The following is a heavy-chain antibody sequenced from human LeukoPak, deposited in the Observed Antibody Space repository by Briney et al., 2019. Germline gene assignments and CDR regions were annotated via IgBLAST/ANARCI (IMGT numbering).Heavy chain of an antibody. CDR1: GFTFSTYA. CDR3: ARAYDSWSGYYDY. CDR2: ISYDGSNE. J-gene: IGHJ4*02. D-gene: IGHD3-3*01. V-gene: IGHV3-30-3*01. Sequence: GGSLRLSCAASGFTFSTYAMYWVRQAPGKGLEWVAVISYDGSNEYYADSVKGRFTISRDNSKNTLYLQMHSLRAEDTAVYYCARAYDSWSGYYDYWGQGTLVTVSS.